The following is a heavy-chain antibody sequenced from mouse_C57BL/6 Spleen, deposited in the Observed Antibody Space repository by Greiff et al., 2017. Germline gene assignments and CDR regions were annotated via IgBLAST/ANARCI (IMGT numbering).Heavy chain of an antibody. Sequence: QVQLQQPGAELVMPGASVKLSCKASGYTFTSYWMHWVKQRPGQGLEWIGEIDPSDSYTNYNQKFKGKSTLTVDKSSSTAYMQLSSLTSEDSAVYYCARNSNYYAMDDWGQGTSVTVSS. CDR3: ARNSNYYAMDD. CDR2: IDPSDSYT. J-gene: IGHJ4*01. D-gene: IGHD2-5*01. CDR1: GYTFTSYW. V-gene: IGHV1-69*01.